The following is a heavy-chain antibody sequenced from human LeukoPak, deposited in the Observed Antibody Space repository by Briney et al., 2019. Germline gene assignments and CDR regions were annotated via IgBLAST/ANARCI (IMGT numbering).Heavy chain of an antibody. V-gene: IGHV3-64D*09. Sequence: GGSLRLSCAVSAFTFTNFGMTWVRQAPGKGLEYVSAISSNGGSTYYADSVKGRFTISRDNSKNTLYLQMSSLRAEDTAVYYCVKDSPGLVVVVAATPVYWGQGTLVTVSS. CDR3: VKDSPGLVVVVAATPVY. D-gene: IGHD2-15*01. CDR1: AFTFTNFG. CDR2: ISSNGGST. J-gene: IGHJ4*02.